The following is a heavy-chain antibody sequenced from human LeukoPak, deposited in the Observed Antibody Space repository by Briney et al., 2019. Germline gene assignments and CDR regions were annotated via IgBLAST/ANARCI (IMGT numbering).Heavy chain of an antibody. J-gene: IGHJ6*04. D-gene: IGHD3-10*01. V-gene: IGHV3-43D*04. Sequence: GGSLRLSCAASGFTFDDYAMRWVRQAPGKGLEWVSLISWDGGSTYYADSVKGRFTISRDNSKNSLYLQMNSLRAEDTALYYCAKDDGSGKNGMDVWGKGTTVTVSS. CDR1: GFTFDDYA. CDR3: AKDDGSGKNGMDV. CDR2: ISWDGGST.